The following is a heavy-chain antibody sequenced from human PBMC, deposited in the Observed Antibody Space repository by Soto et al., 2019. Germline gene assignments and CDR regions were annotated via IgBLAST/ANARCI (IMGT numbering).Heavy chain of an antibody. V-gene: IGHV3-30*09. Sequence: QVQLVESGGGVVQPGRSLRLSCAASGFTFNNYAMHWVRQAPGKGLEWVAVISYDGNNQYYADSVKGRFAISRDNSKNTLYLQMNRLRDEDTAVYYGARYRVYYYHSSGYYNFEYWSQGSLVTVCS. CDR1: GFTFNNYA. D-gene: IGHD3-22*01. CDR3: ARYRVYYYHSSGYYNFEY. J-gene: IGHJ4*02. CDR2: ISYDGNNQ.